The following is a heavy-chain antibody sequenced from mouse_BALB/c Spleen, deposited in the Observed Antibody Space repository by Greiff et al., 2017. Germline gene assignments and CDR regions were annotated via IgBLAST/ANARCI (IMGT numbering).Heavy chain of an antibody. D-gene: IGHD2-4*01. J-gene: IGHJ3*01. Sequence: DVQLQESGPGLVKPSQSLSLTCSVTGYSITSGYYWNWIRQFPGNKLEWMGYISYDGSNNYNPSLKNRISITRDTSKNQFFLKLNSVTTEDTATYYCANYDEGAWFAYWGQGTLVTVSA. CDR3: ANYDEGAWFAY. V-gene: IGHV3-6*02. CDR2: ISYDGSN. CDR1: GYSITSGYY.